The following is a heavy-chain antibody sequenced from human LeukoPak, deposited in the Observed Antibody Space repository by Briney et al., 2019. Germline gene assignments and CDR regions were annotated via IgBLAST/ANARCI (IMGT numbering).Heavy chain of an antibody. CDR2: ISAYNGNT. Sequence: ASVKVSCKASGYTFTSYGISWVRQAPGQGLEWMGWISAYNGNTNYAQKRQGRVTMTTDTSTSTAYMELRSLRSDDTAVYYCASFNLLFYGMDVWGQGTTVTVSS. D-gene: IGHD5/OR15-5a*01. V-gene: IGHV1-18*01. J-gene: IGHJ6*02. CDR3: ASFNLLFYGMDV. CDR1: GYTFTSYG.